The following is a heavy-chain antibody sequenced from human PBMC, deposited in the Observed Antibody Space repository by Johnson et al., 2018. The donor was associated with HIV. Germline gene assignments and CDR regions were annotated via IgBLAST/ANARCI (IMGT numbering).Heavy chain of an antibody. Sequence: QVQLVESGGGVVQPGGSLRLSCAASGFTFSNYAMHWVRQAPGKGLEWVAYITGSGSSIYYADSVKGRFTISRDNSKNTLCLQMNSLRPEDTAVYYCARDPAAAALRAFDIWGQGTMVTVSS. CDR1: GFTFSNYA. D-gene: IGHD6-13*01. J-gene: IGHJ3*02. CDR2: ITGSGSSI. CDR3: ARDPAAAALRAFDI. V-gene: IGHV3-30*04.